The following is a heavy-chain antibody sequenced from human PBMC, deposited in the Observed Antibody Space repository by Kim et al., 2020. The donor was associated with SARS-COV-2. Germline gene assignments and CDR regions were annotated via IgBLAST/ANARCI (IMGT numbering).Heavy chain of an antibody. J-gene: IGHJ4*02. CDR2: IKQDGSEK. Sequence: GGSLRLSCAASGFTFSSYWMSWVRQAPGKGLEWVANIKQDGSEKYYVDSVKGRFTISRDNAKNSLYLQMNSLRAEDTAVYYCAMSRGSYFPTYYFDYWGQGTLVTVSS. CDR3: AMSRGSYFPTYYFDY. D-gene: IGHD1-26*01. V-gene: IGHV3-7*01. CDR1: GFTFSSYW.